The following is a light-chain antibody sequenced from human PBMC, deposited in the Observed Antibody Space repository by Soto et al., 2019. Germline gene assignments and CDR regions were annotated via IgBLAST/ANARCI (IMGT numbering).Light chain of an antibody. V-gene: IGKV3-15*01. Sequence: EIVMTQSPATLSVSPGERATLSCRASQSISNNLAWHQQKPGQAPRLLIYGASTRATGIPARFSGSGSGTDFTLTISSLRSEDVAVYYCQQYNKWPWTFGQGTKVEIK. CDR1: QSISNN. CDR3: QQYNKWPWT. CDR2: GAS. J-gene: IGKJ1*01.